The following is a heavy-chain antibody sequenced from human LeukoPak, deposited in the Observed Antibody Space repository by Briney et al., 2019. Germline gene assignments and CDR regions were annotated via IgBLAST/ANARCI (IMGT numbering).Heavy chain of an antibody. V-gene: IGHV3-48*02. Sequence: GGSLRLSCTASGFNFRSYSMNWVRQAPGKGLEWVSYINSDSKTIYYAESVKGRFTISRDNARNSVYLQIDSLRDEDTAIYYCASRAIGWYRDGNWFGPWGQGPWSPSHQ. CDR2: INSDSKTI. CDR3: ASRAIGWYRDGNWFGP. J-gene: IGHJ5*02. D-gene: IGHD6-19*01. CDR1: GFNFRSYS.